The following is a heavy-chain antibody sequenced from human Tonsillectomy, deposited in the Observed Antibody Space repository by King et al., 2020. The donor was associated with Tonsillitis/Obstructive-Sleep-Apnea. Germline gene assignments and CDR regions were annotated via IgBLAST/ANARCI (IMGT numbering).Heavy chain of an antibody. Sequence: VQLVESGGGLVKPGGSLRLSCAASGFTFSNAWMSWVRQAPGKGLEWVGRIKRKTNGGITDYAAPVKGRFTISRNDSKNTLYLQMNSLKTENTAVYYCTTDRGSSGYWGQGTLVTVSS. J-gene: IGHJ4*02. D-gene: IGHD1-26*01. CDR1: GFTFSNAW. CDR3: TTDRGSSGY. V-gene: IGHV3-15*01. CDR2: IKRKTNGGIT.